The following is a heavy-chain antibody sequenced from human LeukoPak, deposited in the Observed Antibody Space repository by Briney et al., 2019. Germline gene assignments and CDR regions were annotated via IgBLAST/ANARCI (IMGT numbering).Heavy chain of an antibody. J-gene: IGHJ4*02. CDR1: GYTFTNYA. V-gene: IGHV1-3*01. D-gene: IGHD3-10*01. CDR2: INAGNGNT. Sequence: GASVKVSCKASGYTFTNYAIHWVRQAPGQRLECMGWINAGNGNTEYSQKFQGRVTITRDTSATTAYMELSSLISEDTAVYYCAREGSFRGRSFDYWGQGTLVTVSS. CDR3: AREGSFRGRSFDY.